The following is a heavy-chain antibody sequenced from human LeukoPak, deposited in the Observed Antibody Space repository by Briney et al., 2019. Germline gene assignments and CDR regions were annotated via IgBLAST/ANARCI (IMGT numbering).Heavy chain of an antibody. CDR3: ARAQGSSGFFYFDY. CDR1: GDSISSYY. D-gene: IGHD6-19*01. V-gene: IGHV4-59*01. Sequence: SETLSLTCTVSGDSISSYYWSWIRQPPGKGLEWIGYIYYSGSTNYNPSLKSRVTISVDTSKNQFSLKLSSVTAADTAVYYCARAQGSSGFFYFDYWGQGTLVTVSS. CDR2: IYYSGST. J-gene: IGHJ4*02.